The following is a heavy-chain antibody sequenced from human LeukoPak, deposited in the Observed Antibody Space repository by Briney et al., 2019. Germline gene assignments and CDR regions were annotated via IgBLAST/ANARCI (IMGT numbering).Heavy chain of an antibody. CDR3: TTVWNCGGDCSDAFDI. J-gene: IGHJ3*02. Sequence: GGSLRLSCAASGFSFRNAWMSWVRQAPGKGLEWVGRIKSKTDGGTTDYAAPVKGRFTISRDDSKNTLYLQMNSLKTEDTAVYYCTTVWNCGGDCSDAFDIWGQGTMVTVS. V-gene: IGHV3-15*01. CDR2: IKSKTDGGTT. D-gene: IGHD2-21*02. CDR1: GFSFRNAW.